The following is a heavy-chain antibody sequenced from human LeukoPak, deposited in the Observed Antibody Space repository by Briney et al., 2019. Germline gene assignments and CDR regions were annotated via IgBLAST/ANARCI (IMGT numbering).Heavy chain of an antibody. CDR1: GFTFSSYW. CDR3: ARDLQYSSGEFDY. V-gene: IGHV3-7*03. Sequence: GGSLRLSCAASGFTFSSYWMSWVHQAPGKGLEWVANIKQDGSEKYYVDSVKGRFTISRDNAKNSLYLQMNGLRAEDTAVYYCARDLQYSSGEFDYWGQGTLVTVSS. D-gene: IGHD6-19*01. J-gene: IGHJ4*02. CDR2: IKQDGSEK.